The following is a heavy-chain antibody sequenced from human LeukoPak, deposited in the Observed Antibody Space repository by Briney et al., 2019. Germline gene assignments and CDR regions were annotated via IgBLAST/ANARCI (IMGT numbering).Heavy chain of an antibody. J-gene: IGHJ4*02. D-gene: IGHD1-1*01. CDR1: GFSLSTGGVD. Sequence: SGPTLVKPTQTLTLTCTFSGFSLSTGGVDVGWIRQPPGKALECLALIYWDDDRRYNPSLRSRLTITKDTSRNQVVLTMTDMDPVDTATYFCAKRRGGYNWNDGDFDYWGQGTLVTVSS. CDR2: IYWDDDR. CDR3: AKRRGGYNWNDGDFDY. V-gene: IGHV2-5*02.